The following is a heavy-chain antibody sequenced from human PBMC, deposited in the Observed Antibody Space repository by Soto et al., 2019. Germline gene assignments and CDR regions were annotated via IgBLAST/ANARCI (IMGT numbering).Heavy chain of an antibody. D-gene: IGHD6-25*01. V-gene: IGHV4-30-4*08. CDR1: GGSIGSTDSY. Sequence: QVQLQESGPGLVEPSQTLSLTCTVSGGSIGSTDSYWSWIRRPPGKGLEWIGYIYYTGGTFYNPSLKRRLTIALETASNQVSLARTAGTATDTGIYYCARGGSGWAEYFQHWGQGTLVAVSS. J-gene: IGHJ1*01. CDR2: IYYTGGT. CDR3: ARGGSGWAEYFQH.